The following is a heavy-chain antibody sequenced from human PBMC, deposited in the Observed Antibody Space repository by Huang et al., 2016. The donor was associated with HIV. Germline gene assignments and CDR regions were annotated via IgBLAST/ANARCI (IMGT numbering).Heavy chain of an antibody. V-gene: IGHV3-21*01. Sequence: EVQLVESGGNLVKPGGSLRLSCAASGFTFSSYSMNCVRQAPGKGLEWVSSISSSMSYIYYADSVKGRFTIARDNAKNSLYLQMSSLRAEDTAVYYCATAPPYYYDSSGYYYGQDYWGQGTLVTVSS. CDR1: GFTFSSYS. J-gene: IGHJ4*02. CDR2: ISSSMSYI. CDR3: ATAPPYYYDSSGYYYGQDY. D-gene: IGHD3-22*01.